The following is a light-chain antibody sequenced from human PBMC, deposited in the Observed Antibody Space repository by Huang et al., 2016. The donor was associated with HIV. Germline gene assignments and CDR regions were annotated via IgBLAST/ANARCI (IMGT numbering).Light chain of an antibody. CDR1: QSLLHSSGYNY. J-gene: IGKJ4*01. V-gene: IGKV2-28*01. CDR3: MQVLQSPLT. Sequence: DIVMTQSPLSLSVTPGEPASISCRSSQSLLHSSGYNYLNWYLERPGLSPQLLVYLGSNRAAGVPDRFSGRGSGADFTLKISRVEAEDAGVYYCMQVLQSPLTFGGGTKVEIK. CDR2: LGS.